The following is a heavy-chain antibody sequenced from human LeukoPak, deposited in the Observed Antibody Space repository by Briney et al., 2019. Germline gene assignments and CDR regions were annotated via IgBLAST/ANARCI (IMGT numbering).Heavy chain of an antibody. CDR3: ARSDGYCSSTSCYGEFDY. CDR2: IDPSDSYT. V-gene: IGHV5-10-1*01. Sequence: GESLKISCKGSGYSFTSYWISWVRQMPGKGLEWMGRIDPSDSYTNYSPSFQGHVTISADKSISTAHLQWSSLKASDTAMYYCARSDGYCSSTSCYGEFDYWGQGTLVTVSS. J-gene: IGHJ4*02. D-gene: IGHD2-2*03. CDR1: GYSFTSYW.